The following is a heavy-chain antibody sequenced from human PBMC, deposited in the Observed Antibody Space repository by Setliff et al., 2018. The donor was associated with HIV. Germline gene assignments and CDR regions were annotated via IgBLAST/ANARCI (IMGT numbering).Heavy chain of an antibody. CDR1: GGSISRGDYY. Sequence: SETLSLTCTVSGGSISRGDYYWNWIRQPAGKGLEWIGHIYYSGSTNYNPSLKNRVTISIDTSKNQFSLKLSSVTAADTAVYYCAKDKGYCSGGSCYSYYYYMDVWGKGTTVTVSS. CDR2: IYYSGST. CDR3: AKDKGYCSGGSCYSYYYYMDV. D-gene: IGHD2-15*01. J-gene: IGHJ6*03. V-gene: IGHV4-61*09.